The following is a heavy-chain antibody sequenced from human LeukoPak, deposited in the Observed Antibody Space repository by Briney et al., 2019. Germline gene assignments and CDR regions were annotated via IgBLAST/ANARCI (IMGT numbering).Heavy chain of an antibody. V-gene: IGHV1-2*02. J-gene: IGHJ4*02. CDR2: INPNSGGT. CDR3: ARDRNGGALFFDY. CDR1: GYTFTGYY. D-gene: IGHD3-16*01. Sequence: ASVKVSCKASGYTFTGYYMHWVRQAPGQGLEWMGWINPNSGGTNYAQKFQGRVTMTRDTSTSTVYMELSSLRSEDTAVYYCARDRNGGALFFDYGGQGPLVTVSS.